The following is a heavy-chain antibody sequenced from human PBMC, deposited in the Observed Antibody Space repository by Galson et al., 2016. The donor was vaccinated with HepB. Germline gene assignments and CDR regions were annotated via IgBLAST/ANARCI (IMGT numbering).Heavy chain of an antibody. V-gene: IGHV3-7*01. CDR2: IKQDGSEK. CDR1: GLSLSTYW. J-gene: IGHJ5*02. CDR3: ATAMGRGGTES. Sequence: SLRLSCAASGLSLSTYWMIWVRQAPGKGLEWVANIKQDGSEKYYVDSAKGRFTISRDNAENSLYLQMNSLRVEDTAVYYCATAMGRGGTESWGQGTLVAVSS. D-gene: IGHD3-10*01.